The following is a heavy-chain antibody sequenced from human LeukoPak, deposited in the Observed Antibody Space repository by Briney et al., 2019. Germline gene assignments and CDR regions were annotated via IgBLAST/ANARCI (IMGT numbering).Heavy chain of an antibody. J-gene: IGHJ4*02. CDR2: ISYDGSNK. CDR3: ARGIRDGTEN. V-gene: IGHV3-30*03. Sequence: GRSLRLSCAASGFTFSSYGMHWVRQAPGKGLEWVAVISYDGSNKYYADSVKGRFTISRDNSKNTLYLQMNSLRAEDTAVYYCARGIRDGTENWGQGTLVTVSS. CDR1: GFTFSSYG. D-gene: IGHD5-24*01.